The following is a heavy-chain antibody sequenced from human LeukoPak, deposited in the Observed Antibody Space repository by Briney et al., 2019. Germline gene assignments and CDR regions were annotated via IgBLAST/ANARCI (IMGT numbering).Heavy chain of an antibody. CDR1: GLTLSNAW. V-gene: IGHV3-15*01. CDR2: IKSKTDGGTT. J-gene: IGHJ4*02. D-gene: IGHD3-9*01. Sequence: GGSLRLSCAASGLTLSNAWMSWVRPPPGKGLEWVGRIKSKTDGGTTDYAAPVKGRFTISRDDSKNTLYLQMNSLKTEDTAVYYCTTEHSFDWFDGGQGTLVTVSS. CDR3: TTEHSFDWFD.